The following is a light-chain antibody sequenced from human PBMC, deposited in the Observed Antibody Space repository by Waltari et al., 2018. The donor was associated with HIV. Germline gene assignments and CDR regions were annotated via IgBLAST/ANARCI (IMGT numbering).Light chain of an antibody. V-gene: IGKV1-5*03. CDR1: QNTSGW. J-gene: IGKJ2*01. CDR3: QQYSVDFYT. Sequence: DIRMTQSPSTLSASVGARVTITCRASQNTSGWLAWYQQRPGKAPRLLIHMASNLEFGVSPRFSGSGSGTDFSLTIAGLQPDDFATYYCQQYSVDFYTFGQGTKV. CDR2: MAS.